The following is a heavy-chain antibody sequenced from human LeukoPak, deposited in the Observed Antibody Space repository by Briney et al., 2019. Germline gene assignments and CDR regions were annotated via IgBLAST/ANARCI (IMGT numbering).Heavy chain of an antibody. D-gene: IGHD6-13*01. CDR3: ARLYRSWYGEIDY. V-gene: IGHV5-51*01. CDR2: IYPGDSDA. Sequence: GESLKISCKGSGYSFTSYWIGWVRQMPGKGLEWMGIIYPGDSDARYSPSFQGQVTISADKSIRTAYLQWSSLKASDTAMYYCARLYRSWYGEIDYWGQGTLVTVSS. CDR1: GYSFTSYW. J-gene: IGHJ4*02.